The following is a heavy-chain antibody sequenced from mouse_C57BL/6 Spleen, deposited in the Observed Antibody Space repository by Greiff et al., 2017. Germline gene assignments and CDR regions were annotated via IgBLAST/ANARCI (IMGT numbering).Heavy chain of an antibody. CDR1: GYAFSSSW. V-gene: IGHV1-82*01. CDR2: IYPGDGDT. Sequence: VQLQQSGPELVKPGASVKISCKASGYAFSSSWMNWVKQRPGKGLEWIGRIYPGDGDTTYNGKFKGKATLTADKSSSPAYMQLSSLTSEDSAVYFCARDHPYCYGSLYYAMDYWGQGTSVTVSS. CDR3: ARDHPYCYGSLYYAMDY. J-gene: IGHJ4*01. D-gene: IGHD1-1*01.